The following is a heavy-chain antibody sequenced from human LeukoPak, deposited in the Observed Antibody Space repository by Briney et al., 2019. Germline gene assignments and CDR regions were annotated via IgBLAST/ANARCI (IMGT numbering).Heavy chain of an antibody. V-gene: IGHV4-30-4*01. CDR2: IYYSGST. CDR3: ARQFYDSSGYYPFSAFDI. J-gene: IGHJ3*02. D-gene: IGHD3-22*01. CDR1: GGSISSGDYY. Sequence: SQTLSLTCTVSGGSISSGDYYWSWIRQPPGKGLEWIGYIYYSGSTYYNPSLKRRVTISVDTSKNQFSLKLSSVTAADTAVYYCARQFYDSSGYYPFSAFDIWGQGTMVTVSS.